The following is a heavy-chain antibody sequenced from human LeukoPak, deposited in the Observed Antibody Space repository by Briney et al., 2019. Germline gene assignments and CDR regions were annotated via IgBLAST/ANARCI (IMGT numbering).Heavy chain of an antibody. CDR2: ISSSSSTI. V-gene: IGHV3-48*01. D-gene: IGHD6-19*01. CDR3: ARDTQWLVQDY. Sequence: GGSLRLSCAASGFTFSSYEMNWVRQAPGKGLEWVSYISSSSSTIYYADSVKGRFTISRDNAKNSLYLQMNSLRAEDTAVYYCARDTQWLVQDYWGQGTLVTVSS. CDR1: GFTFSSYE. J-gene: IGHJ4*02.